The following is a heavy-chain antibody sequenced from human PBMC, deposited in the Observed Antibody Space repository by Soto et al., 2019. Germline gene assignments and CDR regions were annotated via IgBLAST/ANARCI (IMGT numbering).Heavy chain of an antibody. V-gene: IGHV1-69*01. CDR2: ILPIANTA. D-gene: IGHD6-13*01. CDR3: ARGFSSSWGYFHY. CDR1: GDTFSTYA. Sequence: QVLLVQSVADVKKPGSSLKVSCEASGDTFSTYAISWVRQAPGQGLGWMGGILPIANTANYAQKFQGRVTITADESTSTVYMELSSLTSEDTAVYYCARGFSSSWGYFHYWGQGTLVTVSS. J-gene: IGHJ4*02.